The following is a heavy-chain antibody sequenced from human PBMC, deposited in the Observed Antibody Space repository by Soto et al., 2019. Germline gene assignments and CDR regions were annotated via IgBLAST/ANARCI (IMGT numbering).Heavy chain of an antibody. Sequence: GSLRLSCAASGFTFSSYAMSWARQAPGKGLEWVSAISGSGGSTYYADSVKGRFTISRDNSKNTLYLQMNSLRAEDTAVYYYAKPPGDYYDSSGYYYGSGYFDYWGQGTLVTVSS. J-gene: IGHJ4*02. D-gene: IGHD3-22*01. CDR2: ISGSGGST. CDR1: GFTFSSYA. V-gene: IGHV3-23*01. CDR3: AKPPGDYYDSSGYYYGSGYFDY.